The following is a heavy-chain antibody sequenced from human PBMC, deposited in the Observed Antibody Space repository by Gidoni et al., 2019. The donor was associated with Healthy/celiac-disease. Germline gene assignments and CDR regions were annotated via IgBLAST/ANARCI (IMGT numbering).Heavy chain of an antibody. Sequence: QVQLVESGRGVVQPVRCLRLSCVVSGSTFSSYGMHWVRQARGKVLEWVAVIWYDGSNKYNADSVKGRFTISRDNSKNTLYLQMNSLRAEDTAVYYCARGLYDNWGVWYFDLWGRGTLVTVSS. CDR3: ARGLYDNWGVWYFDL. CDR2: IWYDGSNK. CDR1: GSTFSSYG. J-gene: IGHJ2*01. V-gene: IGHV3-33*08. D-gene: IGHD1-1*01.